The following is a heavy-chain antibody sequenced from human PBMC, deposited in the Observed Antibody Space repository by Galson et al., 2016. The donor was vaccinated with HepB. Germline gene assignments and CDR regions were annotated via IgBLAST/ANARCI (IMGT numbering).Heavy chain of an antibody. J-gene: IGHJ4*02. CDR1: GFRFSSYS. CDR3: ARDDDGIGVMPLLY. V-gene: IGHV3-23*01. D-gene: IGHD2-21*01. Sequence: SLRLSCAASGFRFSSYSMTWVRQAPGKGLEWVSSITGSGETTHYRASVRGRFAISRDNSKNILYLQVNGLRADDTAVYYCARDDDGIGVMPLLYWGQGTLLTVSS. CDR2: ITGSGETT.